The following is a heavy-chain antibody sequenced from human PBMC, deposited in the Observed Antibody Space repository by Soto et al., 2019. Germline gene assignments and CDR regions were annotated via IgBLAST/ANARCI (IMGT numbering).Heavy chain of an antibody. CDR2: IWYDGSNK. CDR1: GFTFSSYG. D-gene: IGHD2-15*01. V-gene: IGHV3-33*01. Sequence: QVQLVESGGGVVQPGRSLRLSCAASGFTFSSYGMHWVRQAPGKGLEWVAVIWYDGSNKYYADSVKGRFTISRDNSKNTLYLQMNSLRAEDTAVYYCARDSRYCSGGSCPHVYWGQGTLVTVSS. CDR3: ARDSRYCSGGSCPHVY. J-gene: IGHJ4*02.